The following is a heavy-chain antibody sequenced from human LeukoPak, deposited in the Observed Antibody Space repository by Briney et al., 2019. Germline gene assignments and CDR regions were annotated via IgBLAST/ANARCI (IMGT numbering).Heavy chain of an antibody. J-gene: IGHJ4*02. D-gene: IGHD2-15*01. CDR1: GGSLSSSSYY. Sequence: SETLSLTCTVSGGSLSSSSYYWGWIRQPPGKGLEWIGSIYYSGSTYYNPSLKSRVTISVDTSKNQFSLKLSSVTAADTAVYYCATFNGPYCSGGSCYSNFDYWGQGTLVTVSS. CDR3: ATFNGPYCSGGSCYSNFDY. CDR2: IYYSGST. V-gene: IGHV4-39*07.